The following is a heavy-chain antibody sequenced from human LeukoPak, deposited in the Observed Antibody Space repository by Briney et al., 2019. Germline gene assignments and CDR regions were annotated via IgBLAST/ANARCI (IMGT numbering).Heavy chain of an antibody. Sequence: GGSLGPSWAAPGLTFSGYGMSWVRQAPGKGLEWVSAIGGRDGSTYYADSVKGRFTISRDNSKNTLYVQMNSLRAEDTAVYYCAKGHYYGSGSLDYWGQGTLVTVSS. CDR1: GLTFSGYG. D-gene: IGHD3-10*01. V-gene: IGHV3-23*01. CDR3: AKGHYYGSGSLDY. CDR2: IGGRDGST. J-gene: IGHJ4*02.